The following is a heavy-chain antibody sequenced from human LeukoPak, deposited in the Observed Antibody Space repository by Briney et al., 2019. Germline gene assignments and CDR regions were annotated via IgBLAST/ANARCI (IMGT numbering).Heavy chain of an antibody. CDR3: ASLFGY. CDR1: GGCFSGYY. J-gene: IGHJ4*02. CDR2: INHSGST. Sequence: PSETLSLTCAVYGGCFSGYYWSWIRQPPGKGPEWIGEINHSGSTNYNPSLQSRVTISVDTSKNQFSLKLSSVTAADTAVYYCASLFGYWGQGTLVTVSS. V-gene: IGHV4-34*01.